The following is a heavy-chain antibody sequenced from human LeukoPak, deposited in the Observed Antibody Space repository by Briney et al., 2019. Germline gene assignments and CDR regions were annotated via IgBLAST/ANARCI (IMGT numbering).Heavy chain of an antibody. Sequence: PGGSLRLSCAASGFTFSTYAMNWVRQAPGKGLEWVSGISGSSASTYYADSVKGRFTISRDNPKNSLYLQMNSLRADDTAVYYCARGGYCSGGSCYHTPPDYWGQGTLVTVSS. J-gene: IGHJ4*02. V-gene: IGHV3-23*01. CDR2: ISGSSAST. D-gene: IGHD2-15*01. CDR1: GFTFSTYA. CDR3: ARGGYCSGGSCYHTPPDY.